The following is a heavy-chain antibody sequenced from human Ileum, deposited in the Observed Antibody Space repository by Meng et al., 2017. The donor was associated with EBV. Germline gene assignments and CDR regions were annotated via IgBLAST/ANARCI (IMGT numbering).Heavy chain of an antibody. CDR2: IYYSGST. CDR1: GGSISSSSYY. J-gene: IGHJ4*02. V-gene: IGHV4-39*07. CDR3: ARDRSGSYYSPTFDY. D-gene: IGHD3-10*01. Sequence: QLQVQQSGPGLLKPSETLSLTCTVSGGSISSSSYYWGWIRQPPGKGLEWIGSIYYSGSTYYNPSLKSRVTISVDTSKNQFSLKLSSVTAADTAVYYCARDRSGSYYSPTFDYWGQGTLVTVSS.